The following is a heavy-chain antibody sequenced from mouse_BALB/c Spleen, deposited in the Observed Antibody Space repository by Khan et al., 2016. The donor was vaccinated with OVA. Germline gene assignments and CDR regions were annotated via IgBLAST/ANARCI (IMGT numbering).Heavy chain of an antibody. D-gene: IGHD2-3*01. CDR2: IWAGGST. V-gene: IGHV2-9*02. Sequence: QVQLQQSGPGLVAPSQSLSITCTVSGFSLTSYGVHWVRQPPGKGLEWLGVIWAGGSTNYHSALMSRLSISKDNSKSPVFIIMNSLQTDDTALYYCSRGDGYYEDAMDYWGQGTSVTVSS. CDR3: SRGDGYYEDAMDY. J-gene: IGHJ4*01. CDR1: GFSLTSYG.